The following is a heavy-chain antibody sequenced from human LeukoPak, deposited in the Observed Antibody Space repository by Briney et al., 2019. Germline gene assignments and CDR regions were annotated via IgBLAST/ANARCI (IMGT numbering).Heavy chain of an antibody. Sequence: SETLSLTCTVSGGSISSYYWSWIRQPPGKGLEWIGYIYYSGSTNYNPSLKSRVTISVDTSKNQFSLKLSSVTAADTAVYYCARGSQVDFWSGYYPYYFDYWGQGTLVTVSS. CDR1: GGSISSYY. V-gene: IGHV4-59*01. J-gene: IGHJ4*02. D-gene: IGHD3-3*01. CDR3: ARGSQVDFWSGYYPYYFDY. CDR2: IYYSGST.